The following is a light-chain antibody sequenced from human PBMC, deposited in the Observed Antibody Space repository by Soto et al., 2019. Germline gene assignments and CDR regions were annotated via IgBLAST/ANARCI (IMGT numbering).Light chain of an antibody. J-gene: IGKJ5*01. CDR1: QSFSSY. Sequence: EIVLTQSPATLSLSPGERASLSCRASQSFSSYLAWYKQKPGQAPRLLIYDASNRATGIPARFSGSGSGTDFTLTISSLEPEDFAVYYCQQRSNWPPITLGQGTRLEIK. CDR2: DAS. CDR3: QQRSNWPPIT. V-gene: IGKV3-11*01.